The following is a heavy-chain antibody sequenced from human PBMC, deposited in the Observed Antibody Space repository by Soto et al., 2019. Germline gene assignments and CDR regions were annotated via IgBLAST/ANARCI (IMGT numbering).Heavy chain of an antibody. D-gene: IGHD2-15*01. J-gene: IGHJ4*02. V-gene: IGHV4-59*01. CDR2: IYYSGST. Sequence: SETLSLTCTVSGGSISSYYWSWIRQPPGKGLEWIGYIYYSGSTNYNLSLKSRVTISVDTSKNQFSLKLSSVTAADTAVYYCAREGCTGGSCYLDYWGQGTLVTLSS. CDR1: GGSISSYY. CDR3: AREGCTGGSCYLDY.